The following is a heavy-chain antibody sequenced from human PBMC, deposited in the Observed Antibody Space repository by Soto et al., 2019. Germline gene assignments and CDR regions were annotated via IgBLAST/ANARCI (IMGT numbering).Heavy chain of an antibody. J-gene: IGHJ4*02. CDR3: AKDFGLYYYESSGYYYPSAPFDY. CDR1: GFTFSSYA. CDR2: ISGSGGST. Sequence: QPGGSLRLSCAASGFTFSSYAMSWVRQAPGKGLERVSAISGSGGSTYYADSVKGRFTISRDNSKNTLYLQMNSLRAEDTAVYYCAKDFGLYYYESSGYYYPSAPFDYWGQGTLVTVSS. V-gene: IGHV3-23*01. D-gene: IGHD3-22*01.